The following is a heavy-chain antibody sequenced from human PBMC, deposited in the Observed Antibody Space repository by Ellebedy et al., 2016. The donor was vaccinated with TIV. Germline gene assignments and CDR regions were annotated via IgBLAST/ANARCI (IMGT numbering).Heavy chain of an antibody. Sequence: SETLSLXCGVSGGSFSTYYWIWIRQPPGKGLEWIGAIDDSGSTNYSPSLRSRATMSIDTSKNQFSPKLSSVTAADTAVYYCARGRLYNYIWGTSAPYYWGQGTLVTVSS. J-gene: IGHJ4*02. CDR3: ARGRLYNYIWGTSAPYY. D-gene: IGHD3-16*01. CDR1: GGSFSTYY. V-gene: IGHV4-34*01. CDR2: IDDSGST.